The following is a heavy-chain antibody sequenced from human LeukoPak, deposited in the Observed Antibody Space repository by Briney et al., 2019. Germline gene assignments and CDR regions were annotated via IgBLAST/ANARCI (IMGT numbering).Heavy chain of an antibody. CDR3: ARETYCSGGSCYSLWSPKLDY. J-gene: IGHJ4*02. Sequence: ASVKVSCKASGYTFTSYGISWVRQAPGQGLEWMGWISAYNGNTNYAQKLQGRVTMTTDTSTSTAYMELRSLRSDDTAVYYCARETYCSGGSCYSLWSPKLDYWGQGTLVTVSS. CDR2: ISAYNGNT. V-gene: IGHV1-18*01. D-gene: IGHD2-15*01. CDR1: GYTFTSYG.